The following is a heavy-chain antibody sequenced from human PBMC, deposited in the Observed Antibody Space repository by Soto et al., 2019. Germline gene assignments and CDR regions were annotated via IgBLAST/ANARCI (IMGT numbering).Heavy chain of an antibody. CDR1: GFTFSSYA. D-gene: IGHD4-17*01. CDR3: ARDWGGIYGGKTSDYYGMDV. J-gene: IGHJ6*02. V-gene: IGHV3-30-3*01. CDR2: ISYDGSNK. Sequence: PGESLKISCAASGFTFSSYAMHWVRQAPGKGLEWVAVISYDGSNKYYADSVKGRFTISRDNSKNTLYLQMNSLRAEDTAVYYCARDWGGIYGGKTSDYYGMDVWGQGTTVTVSS.